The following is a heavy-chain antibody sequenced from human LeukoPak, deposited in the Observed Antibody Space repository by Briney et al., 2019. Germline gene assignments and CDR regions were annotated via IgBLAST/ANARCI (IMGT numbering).Heavy chain of an antibody. Sequence: TGGSLRLSCAASGFTFSSYEMNWVRQAPGKGLEWVSYISSSGSTIYYADSVKGRFTISRDNAKNSLYLQMNSLRGEDTAVYYCVKGTPVSGSYYFDHWGQGTLVTVSS. CDR3: VKGTPVSGSYYFDH. V-gene: IGHV3-48*03. J-gene: IGHJ4*02. CDR2: ISSSGSTI. D-gene: IGHD6-19*01. CDR1: GFTFSSYE.